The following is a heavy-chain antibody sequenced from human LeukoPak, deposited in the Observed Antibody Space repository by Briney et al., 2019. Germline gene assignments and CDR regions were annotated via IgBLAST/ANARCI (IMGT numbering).Heavy chain of an antibody. V-gene: IGHV1-18*01. D-gene: IGHD3-9*01. CDR1: GYTFTSYG. Sequence: ASVKVSCKASGYTFTSYGISWVRQAPGLGLEWMGWISAYNGNTNYAQKLQGRVTMTTDTSTSTAYMELRSLRSDDTAVYYCARDVHPFDRFDPWGQGTLVTVSS. CDR2: ISAYNGNT. CDR3: ARDVHPFDRFDP. J-gene: IGHJ5*02.